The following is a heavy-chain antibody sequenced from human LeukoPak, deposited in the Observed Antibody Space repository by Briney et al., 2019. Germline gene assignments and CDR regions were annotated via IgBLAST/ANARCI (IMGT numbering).Heavy chain of an antibody. V-gene: IGHV4-59*01. CDR1: GASISSDF. CDR2: IYYSGRT. CDR3: ARGLRYSGRGYYMDV. J-gene: IGHJ6*03. D-gene: IGHD1-26*01. Sequence: SETLSLTCTVSGASISSDFWTWIRQPPGKGLQCIGLIYYSGRTYYNPSLQRRVSISEDTSKNQFSLKLSSVTAADTARYYCARGLRYSGRGYYMDVWGRGTTVTVSS.